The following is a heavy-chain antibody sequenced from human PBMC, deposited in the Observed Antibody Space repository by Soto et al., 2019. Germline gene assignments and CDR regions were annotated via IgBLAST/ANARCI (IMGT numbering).Heavy chain of an antibody. V-gene: IGHV3-30*03. CDR3: ALTSVADESFDY. Sequence: GGSLRLSCAGSGFIFSNNGMHWVRQAPGKGLEWVAFISYDGGETFYADSVKGRFTISRDNSKSTLFLHMNSLKREDTAVYYCALTSVADESFDYWGQGTLVTVSS. CDR2: ISYDGGET. D-gene: IGHD4-4*01. CDR1: GFIFSNNG. J-gene: IGHJ4*02.